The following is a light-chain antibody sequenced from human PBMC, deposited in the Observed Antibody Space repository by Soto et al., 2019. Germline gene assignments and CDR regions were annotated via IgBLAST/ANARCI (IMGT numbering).Light chain of an antibody. V-gene: IGKV3-20*01. CDR3: QQYGSSPLT. J-gene: IGKJ4*01. Sequence: EIVLTQSPGTLSLSPGERATLSCRASQSVSSSYLAWYQQKPGQAPRLLIYGASIRATGIPDRFSGSGSGTHFTLTISRLETEDFAAYFCQQYGSSPLTFGGGTKVEIK. CDR1: QSVSSSY. CDR2: GAS.